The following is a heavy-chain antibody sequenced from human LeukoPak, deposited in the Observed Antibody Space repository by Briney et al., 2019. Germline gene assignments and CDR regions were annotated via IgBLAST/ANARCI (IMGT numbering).Heavy chain of an antibody. CDR1: SDSISGSY. Sequence: SETLSLTCTVSSDSISGSYWTWVRQSPGQGLEWIGQIHYSGRADYNPSLKRRITISVDTSKNQMSLTLTSVTAADTAIYYCVKFGVDNDMGVWGQGTTVTVSS. V-gene: IGHV4-59*01. J-gene: IGHJ6*02. CDR2: IHYSGRA. CDR3: VKFGVDNDMGV. D-gene: IGHD3-16*01.